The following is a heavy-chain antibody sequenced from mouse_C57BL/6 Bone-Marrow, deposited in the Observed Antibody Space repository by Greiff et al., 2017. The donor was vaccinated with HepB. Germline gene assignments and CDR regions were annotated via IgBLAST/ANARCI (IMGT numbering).Heavy chain of an antibody. D-gene: IGHD2-1*01. CDR3: APRYYYFDY. V-gene: IGHV1-81*01. Sequence: VKVVESGAELARPGASVKLSCKASGYTFTSYGISWVKQRTGQGLEWIGEIYPRSGNTYYNEKFKGKATLTADKSSSTAYMELRSLTSEDSAVYFCAPRYYYFDYWGQGTTLTVSS. J-gene: IGHJ2*01. CDR1: GYTFTSYG. CDR2: IYPRSGNT.